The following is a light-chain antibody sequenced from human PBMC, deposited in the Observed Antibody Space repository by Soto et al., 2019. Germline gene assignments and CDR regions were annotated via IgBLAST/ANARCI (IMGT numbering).Light chain of an antibody. Sequence: QSPSTLSASVGDRVTVTCRASQSVSSWVAWYQEKPGRGPKLLIYDASTWQSGVPSRFIGSGSGTEFTLTITSLQPDDFATYYCQHYNTYSPGTFGQGTKVDIK. J-gene: IGKJ1*01. V-gene: IGKV1-5*01. CDR3: QHYNTYSPGT. CDR2: DAS. CDR1: QSVSSW.